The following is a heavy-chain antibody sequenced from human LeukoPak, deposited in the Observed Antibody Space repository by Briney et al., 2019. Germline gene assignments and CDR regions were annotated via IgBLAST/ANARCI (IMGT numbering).Heavy chain of an antibody. CDR1: GFTFSSYW. V-gene: IGHV3-7*01. D-gene: IGHD3-10*01. CDR3: ARALWFGETFPAY. Sequence: GGSLRLSCAASGFTFSSYWMSWVRQAPGKGLEWVANIKQDGSEKYYVDSVKGRFTISRDNAKNSLYLQMNSLRAEDTAVYYCARALWFGETFPAYWGQGTLVTVSS. CDR2: IKQDGSEK. J-gene: IGHJ4*02.